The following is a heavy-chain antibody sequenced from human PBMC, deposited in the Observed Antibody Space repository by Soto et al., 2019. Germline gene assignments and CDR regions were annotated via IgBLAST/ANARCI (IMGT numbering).Heavy chain of an antibody. CDR3: ARDKITGLFDY. CDR1: GGSFSGYY. J-gene: IGHJ4*02. CDR2: IYYSGST. D-gene: IGHD2-8*02. Sequence: PSETLSLTCAVYGGSFSGYYWSWIRQPPGKGLEWIGYIYYSGSTDYDPSLKGRVTISVDMSKNQFSLKLTSVTAADTAVYYCARDKITGLFDYWGQGTLVTVS. V-gene: IGHV4-34*01.